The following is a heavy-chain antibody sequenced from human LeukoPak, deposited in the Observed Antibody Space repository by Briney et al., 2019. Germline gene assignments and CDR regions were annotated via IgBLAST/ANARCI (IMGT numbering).Heavy chain of an antibody. CDR3: ARDEYGGPFDY. D-gene: IGHD4/OR15-4a*01. CDR2: MFYSGNT. CDR1: GGSINKYY. J-gene: IGHJ4*02. V-gene: IGHV4-59*01. Sequence: SETLSLTCTVSGGSINKYYWNWVRQPPGKWMEWVGYMFYSGNTHSHPSLKSRVTISVDMSKSQFYLQMSSVTAEDTAVYYCARDEYGGPFDYWGQGALVTVSS.